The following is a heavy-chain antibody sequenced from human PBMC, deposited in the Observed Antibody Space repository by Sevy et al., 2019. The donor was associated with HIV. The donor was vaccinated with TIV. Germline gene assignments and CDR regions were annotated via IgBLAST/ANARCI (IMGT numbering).Heavy chain of an antibody. CDR1: GFTFSSYG. Sequence: GGSLRLSCAASGFTFSSYGMHWVRQAPGKGLEWVAVIWYDGSNKYYADSVKGRFTISRDNSKNTLYLQMNSLRAEDTAVYYCAREYSSSWYSWAFDIWGQGTMVTVSS. V-gene: IGHV3-33*01. CDR3: AREYSSSWYSWAFDI. CDR2: IWYDGSNK. D-gene: IGHD6-13*01. J-gene: IGHJ3*02.